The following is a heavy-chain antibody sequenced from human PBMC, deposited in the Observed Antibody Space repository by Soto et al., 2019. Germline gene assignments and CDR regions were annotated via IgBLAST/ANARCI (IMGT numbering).Heavy chain of an antibody. CDR2: ISNDGRDQ. D-gene: IGHD4-17*01. CDR1: GFIFTDYA. V-gene: IGHV3-30*18. J-gene: IGHJ4*02. CDR3: AKDRAYGAASYYLDY. Sequence: PGGSLRLSCGASGFIFTDYAIHWVRQAPGKRLEWVAVISNDGRDQHSADSVKGRFAISRDNSKNTLYLQMNGLRAEDTAIYYCAKDRAYGAASYYLDYWGQGTLVTVSS.